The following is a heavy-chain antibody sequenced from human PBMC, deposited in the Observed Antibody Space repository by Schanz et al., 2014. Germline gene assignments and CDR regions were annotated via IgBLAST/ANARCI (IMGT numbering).Heavy chain of an antibody. CDR2: IGGDASRT. CDR1: GFNFITFA. CDR3: ARAPPLVRGIAGWFGP. J-gene: IGHJ5*02. D-gene: IGHD3-10*01. Sequence: EVHLVESGGGLVQPGGSLRLSCAASGFNFITFAMSWVRQAPGKGPEWVSAIGGDASRTYYADSVKGRFTISRDNSKSPLYLKMNSLRADDPAVYYCARAPPLVRGIAGWFGPWGQGSLVTVSS. V-gene: IGHV3-23*04.